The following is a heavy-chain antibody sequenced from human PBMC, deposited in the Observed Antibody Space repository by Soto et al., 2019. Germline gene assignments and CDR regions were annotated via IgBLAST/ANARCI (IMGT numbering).Heavy chain of an antibody. J-gene: IGHJ3*02. Sequence: QVQFVQSGAELKKPGASVKVSCKASGYTFTNYAMHWVRQAPGQRLEWMGWINAGNGNTKYSQKFQGRVTITRATSARTAYVELTSLRSDDTAVYYCAREGYCSGTSCSDAFDIWGQGTLVTVSS. D-gene: IGHD2-2*01. CDR2: INAGNGNT. CDR1: GYTFTNYA. V-gene: IGHV1-3*01. CDR3: AREGYCSGTSCSDAFDI.